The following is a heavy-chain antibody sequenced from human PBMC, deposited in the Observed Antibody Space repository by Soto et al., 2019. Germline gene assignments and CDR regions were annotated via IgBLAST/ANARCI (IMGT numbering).Heavy chain of an antibody. D-gene: IGHD6-19*01. CDR1: GGTFSSYA. Sequence: QVQLVQSGAEVKKPGSSVKVSCKASGGTFSSYAISWVRQAPGQGLEWMGGIIPIFGTANYAQKFQGRVTITADKSTSTAYMELSSLRSEDTAVYYCARRMDYSSGWSSNWFDPWGQGTQVTVSS. CDR2: IIPIFGTA. V-gene: IGHV1-69*06. CDR3: ARRMDYSSGWSSNWFDP. J-gene: IGHJ5*02.